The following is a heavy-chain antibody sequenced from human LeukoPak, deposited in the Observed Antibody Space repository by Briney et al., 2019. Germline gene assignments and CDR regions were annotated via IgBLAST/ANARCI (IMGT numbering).Heavy chain of an antibody. D-gene: IGHD2-15*01. V-gene: IGHV3-30-3*01. CDR2: ISYDGTNK. J-gene: IGHJ4*02. CDR3: TTYVPDCSGGRCYYYFDY. Sequence: GGSLRLSCAASGVTFSSYDMHWVRQAPGKGLEWVAVISYDGTNKDYADSVKGRLTISRDNSKNTLYLQTNSLRPEDTAVYYCTTYVPDCSGGRCYYYFDYWGQGTLVTVSS. CDR1: GVTFSSYD.